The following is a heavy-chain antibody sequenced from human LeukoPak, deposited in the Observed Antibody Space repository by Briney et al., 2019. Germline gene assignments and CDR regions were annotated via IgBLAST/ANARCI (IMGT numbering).Heavy chain of an antibody. D-gene: IGHD3-16*01. CDR1: NYPITSVYW. V-gene: IGHV4-38-2*02. CDR2: IFHSGIA. J-gene: IGHJ6*03. Sequence: SETLSLTCSVSNYPITSVYWWVWIRQPPGRGLEWIGQIFHSGIAHYNPSLKSRVTMSVDTSRSQFSVNLNSVTAADTAVYFCGRAGFGTAYNRFYYYMDVWGKGTTVTVSS. CDR3: GRAGFGTAYNRFYYYMDV.